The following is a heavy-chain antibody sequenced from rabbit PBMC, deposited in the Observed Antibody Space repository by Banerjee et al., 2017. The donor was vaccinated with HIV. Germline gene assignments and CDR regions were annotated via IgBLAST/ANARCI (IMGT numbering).Heavy chain of an antibody. CDR2: IVNGDGST. CDR3: ARENNDWEYFNL. J-gene: IGHJ4*01. V-gene: IGHV1S47*01. Sequence: QQQLEESGGGLVKPGGTLTLTCKASGFDFSRNAMCWVRQAPGKGPEWIAYIVNGDGSTYYATWVNGRFSISRSTSLNTVTLQMTSLTAADTATYFCARENNDWEYFNLWGPGTLVTV. CDR1: GFDFSRNA. D-gene: IGHD2-1*01.